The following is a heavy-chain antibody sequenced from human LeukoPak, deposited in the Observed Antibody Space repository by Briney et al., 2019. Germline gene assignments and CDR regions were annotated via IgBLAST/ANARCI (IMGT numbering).Heavy chain of an antibody. CDR3: ARGPGDFDASDI. D-gene: IGHD1-14*01. Sequence: PGGSLRLSCAASGSTFSSYWMSWVRQAPGKGLEWVAHIKENGNEQYYADSVKGRFTISRDNAKKSLCLQMNSLRAEDTAVYYCARGPGDFDASDIWGQGTMVTVSS. V-gene: IGHV3-7*01. J-gene: IGHJ3*02. CDR1: GSTFSSYW. CDR2: IKENGNEQ.